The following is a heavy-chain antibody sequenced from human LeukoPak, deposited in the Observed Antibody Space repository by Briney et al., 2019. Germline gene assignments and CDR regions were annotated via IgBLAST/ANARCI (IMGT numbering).Heavy chain of an antibody. CDR3: ARDQSGSWSHYYYMDV. Sequence: GSVKVSCKASGYTFTSYDINWVRQATGQGLEWMGWMNPNSGNTGYAQKFQGRVTMTRNTSISTAYMELSSLRSEDTAVYYCARDQSGSWSHYYYMDVWGKGTTVTVSS. CDR1: GYTFTSYD. J-gene: IGHJ6*03. CDR2: MNPNSGNT. V-gene: IGHV1-8*01. D-gene: IGHD6-13*01.